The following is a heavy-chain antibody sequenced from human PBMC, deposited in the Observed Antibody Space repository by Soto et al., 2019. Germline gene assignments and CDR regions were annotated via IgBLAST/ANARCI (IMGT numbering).Heavy chain of an antibody. CDR2: IYYSGST. D-gene: IGHD6-13*01. J-gene: IGHJ5*02. V-gene: IGHV4-59*01. CDR3: ARRPAGGTGWFDP. Sequence: QVQLQESGPGLVKPSETLSLTCTVSGGSISSYYWSWIRQPPGKGLEWIGYIYYSGSTNYNPSLKSRGTLAVDTPKNQFFRKLRSVTAADPAVCYCARRPAGGTGWFDPWGQGTLVTV. CDR1: GGSISSYY.